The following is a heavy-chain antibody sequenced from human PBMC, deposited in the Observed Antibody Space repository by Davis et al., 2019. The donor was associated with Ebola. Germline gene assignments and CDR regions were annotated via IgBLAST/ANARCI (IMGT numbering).Heavy chain of an antibody. CDR3: AKAPVRFLEWFTTDY. D-gene: IGHD3-3*01. Sequence: GESLKISCAASEFTFSGYAMSCVRQAPGKGLEWVSAISGSGGSTYYAGSVKGRFTISRDNSRNTLYLQMNSLRAEDTAVYYCAKAPVRFLEWFTTDYWGKGTLVTVSS. J-gene: IGHJ4*02. CDR2: ISGSGGST. CDR1: EFTFSGYA. V-gene: IGHV3-23*01.